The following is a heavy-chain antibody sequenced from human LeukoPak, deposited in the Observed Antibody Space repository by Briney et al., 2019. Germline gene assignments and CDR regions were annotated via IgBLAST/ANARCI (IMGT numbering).Heavy chain of an antibody. CDR3: VRVRYDDSSGYYSDY. D-gene: IGHD3-22*01. CDR2: ISSRSNYI. CDR1: GFTFSSYS. V-gene: IGHV3-21*01. Sequence: GGSLRLSCAASGFTFSSYSINWVRQAPGKGLEWVSSISSRSNYIYYADSVKGRLTISRDNAQNSLYLQMNSLRAEDTAVYYCVRVRYDDSSGYYSDYWGQGTLVTVSS. J-gene: IGHJ4*02.